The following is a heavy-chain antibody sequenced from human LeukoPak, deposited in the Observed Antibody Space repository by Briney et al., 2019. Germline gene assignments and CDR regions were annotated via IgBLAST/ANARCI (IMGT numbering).Heavy chain of an antibody. CDR3: AKGSSGYFFDL. CDR1: GITLSNYA. J-gene: IGHJ4*02. D-gene: IGHD3-22*01. CDR2: ISERGGST. V-gene: IGHV3-23*01. Sequence: GGSLRLSCVVSGITLSNYAMSWVRQAPGKGLEWVSGISERGGSTKYADSVKGRFTISRDNSLNTVYLQMNSLRAEDTALYYCAKGSSGYFFDLWGQGTLVTVSS.